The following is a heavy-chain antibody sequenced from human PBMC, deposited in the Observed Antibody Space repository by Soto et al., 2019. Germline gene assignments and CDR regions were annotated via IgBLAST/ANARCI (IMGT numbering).Heavy chain of an antibody. CDR2: ITGGADNT. CDR3: AKGRIAVAAPYNWFDP. Sequence: EVKLLESGGGLVQPGGSLRISCVASGFTYSSYAMSWVRQAPGKGLEWVSTITGGADNTHYADSVKGRFTISRDNSKNTLSLQMNSLRVEDTAVYHCAKGRIAVAAPYNWFDPWGQGTLVTVSS. D-gene: IGHD6-19*01. V-gene: IGHV3-23*01. J-gene: IGHJ5*02. CDR1: GFTYSSYA.